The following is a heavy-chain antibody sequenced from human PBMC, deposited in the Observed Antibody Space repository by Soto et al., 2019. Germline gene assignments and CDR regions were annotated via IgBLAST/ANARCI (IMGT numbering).Heavy chain of an antibody. D-gene: IGHD3-10*01. J-gene: IGHJ4*02. CDR2: IYRSGST. Sequence: QVKLQGSGPGLVKPSQTLSLTCTVSGGSISSGDYYWSWIRQHPGKGLEWIGYIYRSGSTYYNPSLKSRVTMSVDRSKNQFSLKLSSVTAADTAVYYCARDFDDSGTSYFDYWGQGILVTVSS. CDR1: GGSISSGDYY. V-gene: IGHV4-31*03. CDR3: ARDFDDSGTSYFDY.